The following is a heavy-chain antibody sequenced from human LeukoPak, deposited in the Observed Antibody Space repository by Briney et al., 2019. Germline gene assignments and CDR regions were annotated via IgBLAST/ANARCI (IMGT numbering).Heavy chain of an antibody. J-gene: IGHJ5*02. Sequence: PSETLSLTCAVSGGSISSGGYSWSWIRRPPGKGLEWIGYIYHSGSTYYNPSLKSRVTISVDRSKNQFSLKLSSVTAADTAVYYCATTAAAGTRLAWFDPWGQGTLVTVSS. CDR2: IYHSGST. CDR3: ATTAAAGTRLAWFDP. V-gene: IGHV4-30-2*01. D-gene: IGHD6-13*01. CDR1: GGSISSGGYS.